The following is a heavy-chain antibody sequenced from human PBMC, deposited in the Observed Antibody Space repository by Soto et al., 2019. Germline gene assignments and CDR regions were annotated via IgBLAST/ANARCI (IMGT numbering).Heavy chain of an antibody. CDR3: VREGPRKIVGGIDY. J-gene: IGHJ4*02. CDR2: IRRDGSYE. D-gene: IGHD1-26*01. V-gene: IGHV3-33*01. Sequence: QVHLVESGGGVVQPGKSLRISCAASGFSFRDFAMHWFRQAPGKGLEWLATIRRDGSYENYGDSVKGRFTISRDNFKNTLYLQMDSLRVEDTGLYYCVREGPRKIVGGIDYWGQGTLVTVSS. CDR1: GFSFRDFA.